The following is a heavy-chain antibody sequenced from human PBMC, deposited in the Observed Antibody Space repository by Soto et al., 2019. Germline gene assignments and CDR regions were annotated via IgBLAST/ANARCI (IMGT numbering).Heavy chain of an antibody. D-gene: IGHD5-12*01. CDR3: ASPRDGYRSYYYYGRDV. CDR2: IYSGGST. Sequence: PGGSLRLSCAASGFTVSSNYMSWVRQAPGKGLEWVSVIYSGGSTYYADSVKGRFTISRHNSKNTLYLQMNSLRAEDTAVYYCASPRDGYRSYYYYGRDVWGEGTKVTVSS. V-gene: IGHV3-53*04. CDR1: GFTVSSNY. J-gene: IGHJ6*04.